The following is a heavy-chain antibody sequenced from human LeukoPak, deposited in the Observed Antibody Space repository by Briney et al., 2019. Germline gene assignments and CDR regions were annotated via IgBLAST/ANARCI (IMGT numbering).Heavy chain of an antibody. Sequence: GGSLRLSCAASGFTFNGYNMNWVRQAPGKGLEWVSYISSSSSIIYYADCVKGRFTISRDNAKNSLYLQMNSLRAEDTALYYCARDSPEGYYFDYWGQGTLVTVSS. CDR2: ISSSSSII. J-gene: IGHJ4*02. V-gene: IGHV3-48*04. D-gene: IGHD1-14*01. CDR3: ARDSPEGYYFDY. CDR1: GFTFNGYN.